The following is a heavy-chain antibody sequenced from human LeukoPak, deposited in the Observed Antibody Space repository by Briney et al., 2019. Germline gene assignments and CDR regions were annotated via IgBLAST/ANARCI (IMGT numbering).Heavy chain of an antibody. CDR1: GYSFTSYW. J-gene: IGHJ6*03. CDR3: ARAVSSGWSYYYSYYMDV. Sequence: GESLKISCKGSGYSFTSYWIGWVRQMPGKGLEWMGWMNPNSGNTGYAQKFQGRVTFTRNTSTTTAYMELSSLRSEDTAVYYCARAVSSGWSYYYSYYMDVWGKGTTVTVSS. V-gene: IGHV1-8*03. CDR2: MNPNSGNT. D-gene: IGHD6-19*01.